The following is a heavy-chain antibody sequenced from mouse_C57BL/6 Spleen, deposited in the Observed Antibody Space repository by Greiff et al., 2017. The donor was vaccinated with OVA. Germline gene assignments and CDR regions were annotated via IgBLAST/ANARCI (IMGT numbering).Heavy chain of an antibody. CDR1: GFTFSSYA. Sequence: EVHLVESGEGLVKPGGSLKLSCAASGFTFSSYAMSWVRQTPEKRLEWVAYISSGGDYIYYADTVKGRFTISRDNARNTLYLQMSSLKSEDTAMYYCTRDRGIYYDYDGASAWFAYWGQGTLVTVSA. CDR3: TRDRGIYYDYDGASAWFAY. D-gene: IGHD2-4*01. J-gene: IGHJ3*01. V-gene: IGHV5-9-1*02. CDR2: ISSGGDYI.